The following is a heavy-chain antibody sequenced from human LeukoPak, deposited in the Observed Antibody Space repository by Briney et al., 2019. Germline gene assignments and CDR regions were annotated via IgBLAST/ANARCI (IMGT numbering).Heavy chain of an antibody. V-gene: IGHV4-59*12. Sequence: SETLSLTCTVSGGSISSYYWSWIRQPPGKGLEWIGYIYYSGSTNYNPSLKSRVTISVDTSKNQFSLKLSSVTAADTAVYYCARAKVLRRFTLNYYYMDVWGKGTTVTVSS. CDR1: GGSISSYY. D-gene: IGHD3-3*01. J-gene: IGHJ6*03. CDR3: ARAKVLRRFTLNYYYMDV. CDR2: IYYSGST.